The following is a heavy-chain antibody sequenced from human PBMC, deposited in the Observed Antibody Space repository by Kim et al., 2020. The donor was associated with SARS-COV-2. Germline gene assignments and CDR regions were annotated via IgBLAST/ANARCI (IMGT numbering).Heavy chain of an antibody. CDR3: ARAVWFRELLVRYYFDY. CDR1: GYTFTSYD. CDR2: MNPNSGNT. Sequence: ASVKVSCKASGYTFTSYDINWGRQATGQGLEWMGWMNPNSGNTGYEQKFQGRVTMTRNTSISTAYMELSSLRSEDTAVYYCARAVWFRELLVRYYFDYWGQGTLVTVSS. V-gene: IGHV1-8*01. J-gene: IGHJ4*02. D-gene: IGHD3-10*01.